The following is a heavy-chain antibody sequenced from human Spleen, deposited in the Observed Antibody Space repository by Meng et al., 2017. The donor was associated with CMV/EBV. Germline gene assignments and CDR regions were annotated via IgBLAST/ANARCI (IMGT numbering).Heavy chain of an antibody. CDR2: ISGSGGST. D-gene: IGHD1-26*01. CDR1: VFTFSSYA. CDR3: AKGRRVGATPDY. V-gene: IGHV3-23*01. J-gene: IGHJ4*02. Sequence: CAASVFTFSSYAMSWVRQAPGKGLEWVSAISGSGGSTYYADSVKGRFTISRDNSKNTLYLQMNSLRAEDTAVYYCAKGRRVGATPDYWGQGTLVTVSS.